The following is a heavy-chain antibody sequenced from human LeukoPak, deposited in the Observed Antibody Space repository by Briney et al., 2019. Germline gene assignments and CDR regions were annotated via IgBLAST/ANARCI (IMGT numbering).Heavy chain of an antibody. V-gene: IGHV7-4-1*02. Sequence: ASVKVSCKASGYTFTSYAMNWVRQAPGQGLEWMGWINTNTGNPTYAQGFTGRFVFSLDTSVSTAYLQISSLKAEDTAVYYCARDARNKIAVAGDRREFDYWGQGTLVTVSS. CDR2: INTNTGNP. CDR3: ARDARNKIAVAGDRREFDY. CDR1: GYTFTSYA. D-gene: IGHD6-19*01. J-gene: IGHJ4*02.